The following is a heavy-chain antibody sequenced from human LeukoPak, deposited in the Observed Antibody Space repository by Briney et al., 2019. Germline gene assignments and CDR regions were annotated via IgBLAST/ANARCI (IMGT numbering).Heavy chain of an antibody. CDR3: ARVRKRGYYDSSGYYY. J-gene: IGHJ4*02. CDR1: GYTFTSYY. D-gene: IGHD3-22*01. CDR2: INPSGGST. V-gene: IGHV1-46*01. Sequence: GASVKVSCKASGYTFTSYYMHWVRQAPGQGLEWMGIINPSGGSTSYAQKFQGRVTMTRDTSTSTVYMELSSLRSEDTAVYYCARVRKRGYYDSSGYYYWGQGTLVTVSS.